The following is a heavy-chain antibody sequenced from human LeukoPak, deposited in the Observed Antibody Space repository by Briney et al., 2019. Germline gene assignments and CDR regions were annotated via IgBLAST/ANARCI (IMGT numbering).Heavy chain of an antibody. CDR1: GFTFDDYA. J-gene: IGHJ4*02. V-gene: IGHV3-9*03. Sequence: GGSLRLSCAASGFTFDDYAMHWVRQAPGKGLEWVSGISWNSGSIGYADSVKGRFTISRDNAKNSLYLQMNSLRAEDMALYYCAKAGGGYYGSGSYWSFDYWGQGTLVTVSS. D-gene: IGHD3-10*01. CDR2: ISWNSGSI. CDR3: AKAGGGYYGSGSYWSFDY.